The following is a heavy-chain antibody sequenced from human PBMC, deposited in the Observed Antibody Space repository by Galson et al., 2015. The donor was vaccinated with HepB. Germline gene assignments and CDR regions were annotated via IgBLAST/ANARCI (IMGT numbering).Heavy chain of an antibody. D-gene: IGHD3-16*02. Sequence: SVKVSCKASGGTFSSYAISWVRQAPGQGLEWMGGIIPIFGTANYAQKFQGRVTITADNSISTAYMELSSLRSEDTAVYFCARDRGGSRVWGSYRYGGYYYGMDVWGQGTTVTVSS. V-gene: IGHV1-69*06. J-gene: IGHJ6*02. CDR2: IIPIFGTA. CDR1: GGTFSSYA. CDR3: ARDRGGSRVWGSYRYGGYYYGMDV.